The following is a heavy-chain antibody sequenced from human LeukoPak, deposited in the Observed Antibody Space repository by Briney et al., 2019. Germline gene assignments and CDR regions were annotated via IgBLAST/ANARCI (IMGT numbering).Heavy chain of an antibody. J-gene: IGHJ1*01. CDR2: ISWDGGST. CDR1: GFTFDDYA. V-gene: IGHV3-43*01. CDR3: ARDPPVAGAKPEYFQH. Sequence: PGGSLRLSCAASGFTFDDYAMHWVRQAPGKGLEWVSLISWDGGSTYYADSVKGRFTISRDNSKNSLYLQMNSLRTEDTALYYCARDPPVAGAKPEYFQHWGQGTLVTVSS. D-gene: IGHD1-26*01.